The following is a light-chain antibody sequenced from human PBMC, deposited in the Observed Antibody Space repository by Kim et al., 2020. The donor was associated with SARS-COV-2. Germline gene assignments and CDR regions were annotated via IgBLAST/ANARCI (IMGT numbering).Light chain of an antibody. J-gene: IGLJ2*01. V-gene: IGLV3-19*01. CDR1: SSRSYY. CDR3: NSRDSNDNVV. CDR2: GKD. Sequence: VALGQTIRIKCQGDSSRSYYASWYQQKPGQAPVLVIYGKDNRPSGIPDRFSGSSSGNTASLTITGTQAGDEADYYCNSRDSNDNVVFGGGTQLTVL.